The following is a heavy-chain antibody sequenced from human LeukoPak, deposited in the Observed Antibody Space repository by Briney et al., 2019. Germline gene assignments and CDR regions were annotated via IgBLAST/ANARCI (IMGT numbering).Heavy chain of an antibody. J-gene: IGHJ4*02. Sequence: PGGSLRLSCAASGFTFSSYSMNWVRQAPGKGLEWVSYISSSSSTIYYADSVKGRFTISRDNAKNSLYLQMNSLRAEDTAVYYCAREKYSSSFDYWGQGTLVTVSS. D-gene: IGHD6-13*01. V-gene: IGHV3-48*01. CDR3: AREKYSSSFDY. CDR2: ISSSSSTI. CDR1: GFTFSSYS.